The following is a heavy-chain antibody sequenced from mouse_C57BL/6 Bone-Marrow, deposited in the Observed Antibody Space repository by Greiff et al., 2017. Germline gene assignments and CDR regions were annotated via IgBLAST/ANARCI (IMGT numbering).Heavy chain of an antibody. V-gene: IGHV7-3*01. D-gene: IGHD1-1*01. CDR1: GFTFTDYY. CDR3: ARSLLLRLDVDV. J-gene: IGHJ1*03. CDR2: IRNKANGYTT. Sequence: VESGGGLVQPGGSLSLSCAASGFTFTDYYMSWVRQPPGKALEWLGFIRNKANGYTTEYSASVKGRFTISRDNSPSILHLQMNALRAEDSATYYCARSLLLRLDVDVWGTGTTVTVSS.